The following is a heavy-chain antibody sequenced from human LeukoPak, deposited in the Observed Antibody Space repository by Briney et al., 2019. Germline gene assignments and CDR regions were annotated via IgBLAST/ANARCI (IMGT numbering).Heavy chain of an antibody. V-gene: IGHV3-48*03. J-gene: IGHJ6*04. CDR3: ARDTHRYFDWLKTYCYYGMDV. D-gene: IGHD3-9*01. CDR2: ISSSGSTI. CDR1: GFTFSSYE. Sequence: GGSLRLSCAASGFTFSSYEMNWVRQAPGKGLEWVSYISSSGSTIYYADSVKGRFTISRDNAKNSLYLQMNSLRAEDTAVYYCARDTHRYFDWLKTYCYYGMDVWGKGTTVTVSS.